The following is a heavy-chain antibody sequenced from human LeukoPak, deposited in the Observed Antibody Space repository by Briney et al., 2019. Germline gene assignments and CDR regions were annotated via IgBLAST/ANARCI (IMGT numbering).Heavy chain of an antibody. CDR3: ARDHDNGPNIGFDY. Sequence: PGGPLRLSCAASGFAFSRSPMIWVRQAPGKGLEWVSSITGIGDGTYYADSVKGRFTISRDNSQNTLYLQMNGLRADDAAVYYCARDHDNGPNIGFDYWGQGTLVTVAS. D-gene: IGHD3-16*01. V-gene: IGHV3-23*01. CDR1: GFAFSRSP. CDR2: ITGIGDGT. J-gene: IGHJ4*02.